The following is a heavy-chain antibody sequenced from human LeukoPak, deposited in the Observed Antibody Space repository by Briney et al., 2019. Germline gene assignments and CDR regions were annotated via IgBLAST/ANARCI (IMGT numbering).Heavy chain of an antibody. V-gene: IGHV4-39*07. CDR2: IYYSGNT. CDR1: GDSISSSKKY. D-gene: IGHD2-15*01. J-gene: IGHJ6*03. Sequence: SETLSLTCTVSGDSISSSKKYWGWVRQPPGKGLEWIGSIYYSGNTYYNPSLKSRVTISVDTSKNQFSLKLSSVTAADTAVYYCARRAPVKVRAATKGYMDVWSKGTTVTISS. CDR3: ARRAPVKVRAATKGYMDV.